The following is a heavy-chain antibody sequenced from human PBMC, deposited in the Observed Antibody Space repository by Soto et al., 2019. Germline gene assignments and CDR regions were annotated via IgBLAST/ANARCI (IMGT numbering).Heavy chain of an antibody. CDR2: IKQDGTEI. CDR3: ASYSGSYFPVGHDR. V-gene: IGHV3-7*01. CDR1: GFTFSSYW. Sequence: GGSLRLSCVASGFTFSSYWMSWVRQATGGGLEWVANIKQDGTEIHYVGSVKGRFTIFRDNAKKSLYLQMNSLRAEDTAVYFCASYSGSYFPVGHDRWGQGTLVTVSS. D-gene: IGHD1-26*01. J-gene: IGHJ5*02.